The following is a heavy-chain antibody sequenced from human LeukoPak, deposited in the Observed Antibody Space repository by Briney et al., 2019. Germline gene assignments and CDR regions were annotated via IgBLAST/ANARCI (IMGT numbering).Heavy chain of an antibody. V-gene: IGHV1-18*01. J-gene: IGHJ3*02. D-gene: IGHD3-16*01. CDR2: IGTYNGNT. CDR1: GYTFTSYG. Sequence: ASVKVSCKASGYTFTSYGISWVRQAPGQGLEWMGWIGTYNGNTNYAQKLPGRVTMTTDTSTSTAYLELRSLRSDDTAVYYCTRDMMITFGGVKGAFDIWGQGTMVTVSS. CDR3: TRDMMITFGGVKGAFDI.